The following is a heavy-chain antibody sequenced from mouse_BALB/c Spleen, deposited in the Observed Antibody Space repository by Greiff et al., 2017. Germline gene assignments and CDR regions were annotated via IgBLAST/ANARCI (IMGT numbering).Heavy chain of an antibody. D-gene: IGHD2-14*01. V-gene: IGHV1-7*01. CDR2: INPSTGYT. J-gene: IGHJ1*01. CDR3: ARGRYDGYFDV. CDR1: GYTFTSYW. Sequence: VKLMESGAELAKPGASVKMSCKASGYTFTSYWMHWVKQRPGQGLEWIGYINPSTGYTEYNQKFKDKATLTADKSSSTAYMQLSSLTSEDSAVYYCARGRYDGYFDVWGAGTTVTVSS.